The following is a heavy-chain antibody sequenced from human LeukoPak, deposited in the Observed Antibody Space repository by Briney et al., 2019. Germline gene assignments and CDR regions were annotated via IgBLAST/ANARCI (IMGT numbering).Heavy chain of an antibody. CDR2: ISNSGRTI. V-gene: IGHV3-48*03. J-gene: IGHJ4*02. D-gene: IGHD2-15*01. CDR3: ARDAVAFSYDY. CDR1: GFTFSSYE. Sequence: GGSLRLSCAASGFTFSSYEMTWVRQAPGEGLEWVSYISNSGRTIYYADSVKGRFTTSRDTAKNSLYLQMNSLRAEDTAVYYCARDAVAFSYDYWGQGTLVTVSS.